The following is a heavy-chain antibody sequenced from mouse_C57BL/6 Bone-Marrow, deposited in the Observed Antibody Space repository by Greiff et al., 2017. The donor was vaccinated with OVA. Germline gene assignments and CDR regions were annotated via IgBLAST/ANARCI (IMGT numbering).Heavy chain of an antibody. Sequence: VQLQQSGAELVRPGASVKLSCTASGFNIKDYYMHWVKQRPEQGLEWIGRIDTEDGDTEYAPKFQGKATMTADTSSSTAYMQLSSLTSEDSAVYFCARSGDGNYVFDYWGQGTTLTVSS. CDR3: ARSGDGNYVFDY. J-gene: IGHJ2*01. V-gene: IGHV14-1*01. CDR1: GFNIKDYY. CDR2: IDTEDGDT. D-gene: IGHD2-1*01.